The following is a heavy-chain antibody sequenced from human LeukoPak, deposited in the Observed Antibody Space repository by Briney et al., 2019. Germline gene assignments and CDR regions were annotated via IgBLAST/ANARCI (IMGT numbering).Heavy chain of an antibody. J-gene: IGHJ4*02. CDR1: GFTFSSFA. Sequence: PGGSLRLSCAASGFTFSSFAMTWVRQAPGKGLEWVSGFDGNGPNTYYADSVKGRFTISRDNAKNTLYLQVNNLRAEDTAVYYCARGPNSNWSGLDFWGQGTLLTVSS. CDR2: FDGNGPNT. CDR3: ARGPNSNWSGLDF. V-gene: IGHV3-23*01. D-gene: IGHD6-6*01.